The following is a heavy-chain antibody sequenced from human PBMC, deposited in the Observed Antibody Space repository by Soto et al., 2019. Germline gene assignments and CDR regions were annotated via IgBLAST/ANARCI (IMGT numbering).Heavy chain of an antibody. J-gene: IGHJ6*02. CDR2: ISGNGGSI. CDR1: GFIFGRYA. V-gene: IGHV3-23*01. CDR3: AKIGVPYYAMDV. D-gene: IGHD6-6*01. Sequence: GGSLRLSCAASGFIFGRYAMTWVRQAPGKGLEWVSSISGNGGSIYYADAVRGRFTISRDNSKNTLYLIMNSLTAEDTATYFCAKIGVPYYAMDVWGQGTTVTVSS.